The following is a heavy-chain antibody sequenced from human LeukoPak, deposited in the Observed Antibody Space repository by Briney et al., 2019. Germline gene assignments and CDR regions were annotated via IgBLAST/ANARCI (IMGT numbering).Heavy chain of an antibody. CDR2: IYPGDSDT. CDR1: GYRFTNYW. CDR3: ARAAAAVYWFDP. D-gene: IGHD6-13*01. V-gene: IGHV5-51*01. J-gene: IGHJ5*02. Sequence: GESLKISCKGSGYRFTNYWIAWVRQMPGKGLEWMGIIYPGDSDTKYSPSFQGQVTISADKSISTAYLQWSSLKASDTAMYYCARAAAAVYWFDPWGQGTLVTVSS.